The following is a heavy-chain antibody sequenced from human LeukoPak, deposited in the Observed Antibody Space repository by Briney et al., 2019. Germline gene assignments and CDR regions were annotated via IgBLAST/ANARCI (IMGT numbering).Heavy chain of an antibody. CDR2: IIHSGGT. Sequence: PSETLSLTCAVYGGSFSGYYWSWIRQPPGKGLDWIGEIIHSGGTNYNPSLKSRVTISVDTSKNQFSLNLNSINAADTAVYCCARGLGGSYYFDHWGQGTLVTVSS. V-gene: IGHV4-34*01. CDR1: GGSFSGYY. J-gene: IGHJ4*02. CDR3: ARGLGGSYYFDH. D-gene: IGHD1-26*01.